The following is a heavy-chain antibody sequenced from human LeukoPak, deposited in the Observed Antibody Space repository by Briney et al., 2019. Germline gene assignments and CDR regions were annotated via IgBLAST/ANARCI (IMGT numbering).Heavy chain of an antibody. CDR1: GGSISSYY. CDR3: ASTYYYDSSGYYDY. D-gene: IGHD3-22*01. Sequence: SETLSLTCTVSGGSISSYYWSWIRQPPGKGLEWIGYIYYSGSTNYNPSLKSRVTISVDKSKNQFSLKLSSVTAADTAVYYCASTYYYDSSGYYDYWGQGTLVTVSS. CDR2: IYYSGST. J-gene: IGHJ4*02. V-gene: IGHV4-59*12.